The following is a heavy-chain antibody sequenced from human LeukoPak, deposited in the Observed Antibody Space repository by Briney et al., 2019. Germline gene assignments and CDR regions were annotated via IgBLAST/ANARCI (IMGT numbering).Heavy chain of an antibody. D-gene: IGHD3-22*01. J-gene: IGHJ4*02. CDR1: GGSISSNNYY. CDR2: IYYSGST. Sequence: SETLSLTCTVSGGSISSNNYYWGWIRQPPGKGLEWIGSIYYSGSTYYNPSLKSRVTISVDTSKNQFSLKLSSVTAADTAVYYCARVYSSSGPFDYWGQGTLVTVSS. V-gene: IGHV4-39*01. CDR3: ARVYSSSGPFDY.